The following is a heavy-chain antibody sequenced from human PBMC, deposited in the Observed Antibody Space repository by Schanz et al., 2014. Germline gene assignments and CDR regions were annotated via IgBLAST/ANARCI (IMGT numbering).Heavy chain of an antibody. CDR1: GGTFSSYS. V-gene: IGHV1-69*02. CDR2: IITILGIA. CDR3: ARSDYYDNSDYYNSFDY. J-gene: IGHJ4*02. Sequence: QVQLVQSGAEVKKPGSSVKVSCKASGGTFSSYSISWVRQAPGQGLEWMGRIITILGIANYAQKFQGRVTNTADKSTSTAYMDLSSLRPEDTAVYYCARSDYYDNSDYYNSFDYWGQGTLVTVSS. D-gene: IGHD3-22*01.